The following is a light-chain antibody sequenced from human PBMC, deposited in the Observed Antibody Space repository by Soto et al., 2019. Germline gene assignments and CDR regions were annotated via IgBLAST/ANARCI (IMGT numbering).Light chain of an antibody. CDR3: QQYYSTPTWT. V-gene: IGKV4-1*01. Sequence: DIVMTQSPDSLAVSLGERATINCKSSQSVLYSSNNKNYLAWYQQKPEQPPKLLIYWASTREYGVPDRFSGSRSWTDFTLPISSLQDEDVSVYYCQQYYSTPTWTFGQGTKVEIK. CDR1: QSVLYSSNNKNY. CDR2: WAS. J-gene: IGKJ1*01.